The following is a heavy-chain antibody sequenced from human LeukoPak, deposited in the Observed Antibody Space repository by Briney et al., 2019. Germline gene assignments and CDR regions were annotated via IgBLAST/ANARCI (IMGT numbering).Heavy chain of an antibody. D-gene: IGHD5-18*01. Sequence: GGSLRLSCAASGFTFRTYEMNWVRRAPGKGLEWVSYISSSGRMIHYADSVKGRFTISRDNAKNTLYLQMNSLRADDTAVYYCARVDSYGPTFDYWGQGTLVTVSS. CDR3: ARVDSYGPTFDY. V-gene: IGHV3-48*03. CDR2: ISSSGRMI. J-gene: IGHJ4*02. CDR1: GFTFRTYE.